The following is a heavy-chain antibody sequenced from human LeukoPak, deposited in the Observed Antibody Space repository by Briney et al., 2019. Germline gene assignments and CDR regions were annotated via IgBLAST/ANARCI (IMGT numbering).Heavy chain of an antibody. CDR3: AKEGRSLQTY. CDR2: IKEDGTET. V-gene: IGHV3-7*03. J-gene: IGHJ4*02. Sequence: GGSLRLSCAASGFMFSSNWMSWVRLAPGKGLEWVANIKEDGTETYYVDSVKGRFTISRDNAKNSLYLQMNSLRVEDMAVYYCAKEGRSLQTYWGQGTLVTVSS. D-gene: IGHD5-24*01. CDR1: GFMFSSNW.